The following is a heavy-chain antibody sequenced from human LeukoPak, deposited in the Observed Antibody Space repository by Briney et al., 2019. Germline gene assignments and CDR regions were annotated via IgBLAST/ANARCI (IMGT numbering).Heavy chain of an antibody. CDR2: IRSKVYGGTP. Sequence: GGSLRLSCTASGFTFGDYAMTWVRQAPGKGLEWVGFIRSKVYGGTPEYAASMKGRFTISRDYSKGIAYLQMNSLKTEDTAVYYCTRDQTPYYWGQGTLVTVSS. J-gene: IGHJ4*02. CDR1: GFTFGDYA. CDR3: TRDQTPYY. V-gene: IGHV3-49*04.